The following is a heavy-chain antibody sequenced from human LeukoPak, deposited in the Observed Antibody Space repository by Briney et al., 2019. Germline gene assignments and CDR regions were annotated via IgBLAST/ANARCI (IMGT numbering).Heavy chain of an antibody. Sequence: GGSLRLSCAASGFALSSHWMAWVRQVPGRGPEWVANVNRDGSETYYLDSVKGRFTISKDNAKNSLYLQMNSLRAEGTALYHCARNNGMDVWGQGTTVIVSS. CDR1: GFALSSHW. J-gene: IGHJ6*02. CDR2: VNRDGSET. V-gene: IGHV3-7*03. CDR3: ARNNGMDV.